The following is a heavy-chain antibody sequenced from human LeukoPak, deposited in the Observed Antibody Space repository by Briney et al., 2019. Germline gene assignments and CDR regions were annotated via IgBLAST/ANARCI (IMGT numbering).Heavy chain of an antibody. CDR1: GYTFTGYY. J-gene: IGHJ4*02. CDR2: INPNSGGT. D-gene: IGHD3-10*01. V-gene: IGHV1-2*02. CDR3: ARELLWFGELQFPFDY. Sequence: ASVKVSCKASGYTFTGYYMHWVRQAPGQGLEWMGWINPNSGGTNYAQKFLGRVTMTRDTSISTAYMELSRLRSDDTAVYYCARELLWFGELQFPFDYWGQGTLVTVSS.